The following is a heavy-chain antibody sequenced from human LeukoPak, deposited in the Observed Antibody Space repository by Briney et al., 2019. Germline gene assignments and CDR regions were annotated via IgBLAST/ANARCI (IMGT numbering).Heavy chain of an antibody. V-gene: IGHV3-30*18. CDR1: GFTFSNYP. J-gene: IGHJ1*01. CDR2: ISYDGSNK. Sequence: GGSLRLSCSASGFTFSNYPMHWVRQAPGKGLEWVAVISYDGSNKYYADSVKGRFTISRDNSKNTLYLQMNSLRAEDTAVYYCAKSLLTIAQHWGQGTLVTVSS. CDR3: AKSLLTIAQH. D-gene: IGHD4/OR15-4a*01.